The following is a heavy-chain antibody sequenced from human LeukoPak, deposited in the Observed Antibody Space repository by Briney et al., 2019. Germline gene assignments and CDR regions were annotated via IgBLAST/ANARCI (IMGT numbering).Heavy chain of an antibody. CDR3: ATFIDY. Sequence: GGSLRLSCAASGLTFSNYEMNWVRQAPGKGLEWVSFISSSGSNIYYADSVKGRFTISRDNAKNSLYLQMNSLRAEDTAVYYCATFIDYWGQGTLVTVSS. CDR1: GLTFSNYE. V-gene: IGHV3-48*03. J-gene: IGHJ4*02. CDR2: ISSSGSNI.